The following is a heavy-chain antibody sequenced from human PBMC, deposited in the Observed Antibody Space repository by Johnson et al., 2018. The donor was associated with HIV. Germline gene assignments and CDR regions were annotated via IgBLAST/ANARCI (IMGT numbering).Heavy chain of an antibody. Sequence: QVQLVESGGGVVRPGGSLRLSCAASGFTFSTYDMYWVRQPTGKGLEWVSVISGSGGSTYYADSVKGRFTISRDNAKNSLYLQMNSLRVEDTAVYYCTKGLEWATAGDALDIWGQGTMVTVSS. D-gene: IGHD1-26*01. CDR3: TKGLEWATAGDALDI. J-gene: IGHJ3*02. V-gene: IGHV3-NL1*01. CDR2: ISGSGGST. CDR1: GFTFSTYD.